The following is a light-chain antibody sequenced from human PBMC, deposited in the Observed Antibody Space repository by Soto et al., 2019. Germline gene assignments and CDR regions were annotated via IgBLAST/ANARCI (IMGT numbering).Light chain of an antibody. V-gene: IGKV1-27*01. CDR1: QGISTY. J-gene: IGKJ4*01. CDR3: QKYNSATLT. Sequence: IQLPQSPSSLSASVGDRVTINCRASQGISTYLAWYQKKTGKVPKLLISAASTLQSGVPSRFSGSGSGTDFNLTISRLQTEDVATYYCQKYNSATLTFGGGTKVDIK. CDR2: AAS.